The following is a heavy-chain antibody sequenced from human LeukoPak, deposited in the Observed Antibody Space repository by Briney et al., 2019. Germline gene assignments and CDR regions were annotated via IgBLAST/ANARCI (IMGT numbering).Heavy chain of an antibody. Sequence: SVKVSCKASGGTFSSYAISWVRQAPGQGLEWMGGIIPIFGTANYAQKFQGRVTMTRNTSTSTVYMELSSLRSEDTAVYYCAREGFPPKISDFWSGLGPYYYYGMDVWGQGTTVTVSS. CDR2: IIPIFGTA. CDR3: AREGFPPKISDFWSGLGPYYYYGMDV. V-gene: IGHV1-69*05. D-gene: IGHD3-3*01. CDR1: GGTFSSYA. J-gene: IGHJ6*02.